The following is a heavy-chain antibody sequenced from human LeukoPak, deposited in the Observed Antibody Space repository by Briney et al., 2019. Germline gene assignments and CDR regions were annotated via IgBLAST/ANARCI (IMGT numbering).Heavy chain of an antibody. CDR2: ISGSGIRT. J-gene: IGHJ4*02. D-gene: IGHD1-7*01. CDR3: AKDLYNWNYGDFAY. V-gene: IGHV3-23*01. CDR1: GFSFSSYA. Sequence: PGGSLRLSCTDSGFSFSSYAMSWVRQAPAKGLEWVSSISGSGIRTYYADSVKGRFTISRDNSKNTLYLQMNSLRPEDTAVYYCAKDLYNWNYGDFAYWGQGTLVTVSS.